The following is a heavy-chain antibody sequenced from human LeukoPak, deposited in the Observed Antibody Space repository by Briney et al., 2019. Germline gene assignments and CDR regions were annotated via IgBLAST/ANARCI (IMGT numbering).Heavy chain of an antibody. CDR1: GFIFSSYW. CDR3: ARVRGSFYFDY. D-gene: IGHD1-26*01. CDR2: IKQAGTEK. J-gene: IGHJ4*02. Sequence: GGSLRLSCAASGFIFSSYWMSWVRQAPGKGLEWVANIKQAGTEKYYVDSVKGRFTISIDNAKNSLYLQMNSLRAEDTAVYYCARVRGSFYFDYWGQGTLVTVSS. V-gene: IGHV3-7*01.